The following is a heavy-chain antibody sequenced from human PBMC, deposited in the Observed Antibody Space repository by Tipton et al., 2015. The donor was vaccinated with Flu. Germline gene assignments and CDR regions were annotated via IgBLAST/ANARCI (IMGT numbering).Heavy chain of an antibody. D-gene: IGHD6-19*01. CDR2: INPSGGST. CDR1: GYTFTSYY. J-gene: IGHJ6*02. Sequence: QVQLVQSGAEVKKPGASVKVSCKASGYTFTSYYMHWVRQAPGQGLEWMGIINPSGGSTSYAQKFQGRVTMTRDTSTSTVYMELSSLRSEDTAVYYCARQQWLVVSVWGYYGMDAWGQGTTVTVSS. CDR3: ARQQWLVVSVWGYYGMDA. V-gene: IGHV1-46*01.